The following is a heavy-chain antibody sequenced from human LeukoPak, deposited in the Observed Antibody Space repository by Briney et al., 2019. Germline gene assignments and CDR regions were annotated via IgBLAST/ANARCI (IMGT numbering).Heavy chain of an antibody. Sequence: GGSLRLSCAASGFTFSSYAMHWVRQAPGKGLEWVAVISYDGSNKYYADSVKGRFTISRDNSKNTLYLQMNSLRAEDTAVYYCARDRSSSWYEGVLRWGEGTLVTVSS. D-gene: IGHD6-13*01. CDR2: ISYDGSNK. J-gene: IGHJ4*02. V-gene: IGHV3-30-3*01. CDR3: ARDRSSSWYEGVLR. CDR1: GFTFSSYA.